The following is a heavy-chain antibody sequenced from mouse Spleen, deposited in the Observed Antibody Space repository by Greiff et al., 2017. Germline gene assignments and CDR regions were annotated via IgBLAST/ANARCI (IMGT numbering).Heavy chain of an antibody. CDR1: GFAFSSYD. CDR2: ISSGGSYT. CDR3: ASQSFY. V-gene: IGHV5-9*02. J-gene: IGHJ3*01. Sequence: EVKLVESGGGLVKPGGSLKLSCAASGFAFSSYDMSWVRQTPEKRLEWVATISSGGSYTYYPDSVKGRFTISRDNARNTLYLQMSSLRSEDTALYYCASQSFYWGQGTLVTVSA.